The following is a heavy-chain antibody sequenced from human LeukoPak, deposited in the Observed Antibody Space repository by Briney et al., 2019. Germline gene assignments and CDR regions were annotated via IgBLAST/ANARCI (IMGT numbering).Heavy chain of an antibody. CDR3: ARDWGFGDSEDWFDP. CDR2: VHHTGST. D-gene: IGHD3-10*01. CDR1: GYSIGRGYY. J-gene: IGHJ5*02. V-gene: IGHV4-38-2*02. Sequence: PSGTLSLTCNVSGYSIGRGYYWGWIRQPPGKGLEWIGSVHHTGSTYYNPSLRSRVSISVDKSTNHISLEVTSVTAADTAVYYCARDWGFGDSEDWFDPWGQGTLVTVSS.